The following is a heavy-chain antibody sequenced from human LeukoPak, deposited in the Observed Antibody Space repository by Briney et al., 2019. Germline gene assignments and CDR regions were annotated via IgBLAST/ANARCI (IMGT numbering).Heavy chain of an antibody. V-gene: IGHV3-30-3*01. D-gene: IGHD2-2*01. J-gene: IGHJ6*02. Sequence: GGSLRLSCAASGFTFSSYAMHWVRQAPGKGLEWVAVISYDGSNKYYAGSVKGRFTISRDNSKNTLYLQMNSLRAEDTAVYYFARRDCNSTRFPESFYRMGGWGQRTNVTVS. CDR1: GFTFSSYA. CDR2: ISYDGSNK. CDR3: ARRDCNSTRFPESFYRMGG.